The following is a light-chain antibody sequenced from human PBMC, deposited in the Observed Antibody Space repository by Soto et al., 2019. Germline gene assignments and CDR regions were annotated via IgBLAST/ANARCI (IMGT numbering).Light chain of an antibody. Sequence: QSVLTQPASVSGSPGQSITISCTGSSTDVGGYNSVSWYQQHPGKAPKLMMYEVNNRPSGVSRRLSASKSGNTASLTISGLQAEDEADYYCNSYTSTNTYVFGTGTKVTVL. CDR3: NSYTSTNTYV. CDR2: EVN. J-gene: IGLJ1*01. V-gene: IGLV2-14*01. CDR1: STDVGGYNS.